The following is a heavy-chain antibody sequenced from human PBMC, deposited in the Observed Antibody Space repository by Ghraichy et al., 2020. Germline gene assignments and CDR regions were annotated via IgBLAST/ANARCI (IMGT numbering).Heavy chain of an antibody. CDR3: AKQGGFGVVPAARVDY. CDR2: ISGGGGT. CDR1: GFTFSNYA. J-gene: IGHJ4*02. Sequence: GGSLRLSCAASGFTFSNYAMTWVRQAPGKGLEWVSAISGGGGTYYADSVKGRFTISRDNSKNTLYLQMNSLRAEDTAVYYCAKQGGFGVVPAARVDYWGQGTLVTVSS. V-gene: IGHV3-23*01. D-gene: IGHD2-2*01.